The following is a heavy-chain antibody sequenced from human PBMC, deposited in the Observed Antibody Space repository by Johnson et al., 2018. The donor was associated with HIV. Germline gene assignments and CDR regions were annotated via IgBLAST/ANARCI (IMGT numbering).Heavy chain of an antibody. D-gene: IGHD6-6*01. J-gene: IGHJ3*01. Sequence: VQLVESGGGLVQPGRSLRLSCAASGFTFDDYAMHLVRQAPGKGLEWVSGIRWNSGSIGYADSVKGRFTISRDNAKNSLYLQMSSLRAEDTALYYCARGSSGSFDLWGRGTMVTVSS. CDR2: IRWNSGSI. V-gene: IGHV3-9*01. CDR3: ARGSSGSFDL. CDR1: GFTFDDYA.